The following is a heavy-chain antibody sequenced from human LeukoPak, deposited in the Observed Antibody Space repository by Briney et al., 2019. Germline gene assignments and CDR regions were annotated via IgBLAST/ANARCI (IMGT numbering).Heavy chain of an antibody. J-gene: IGHJ6*03. D-gene: IGHD3-10*01. Sequence: ASVKVSCKAPGYTFTGYYMHWVRQAPGQGLEWMGRINPNSGGTNYAQKFQGRVTMTRDTSISTAYMELSRLRSDDTAVYYCARVLWFGELSHYYYMDVWGKGTTVTVSS. CDR1: GYTFTGYY. CDR2: INPNSGGT. CDR3: ARVLWFGELSHYYYMDV. V-gene: IGHV1-2*06.